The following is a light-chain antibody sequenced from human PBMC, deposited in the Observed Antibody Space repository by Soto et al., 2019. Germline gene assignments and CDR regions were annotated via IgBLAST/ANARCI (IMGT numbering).Light chain of an antibody. V-gene: IGLV2-14*03. CDR2: DVA. J-gene: IGLJ7*01. CDR3: SSYTTTSTLVV. CDR1: SNDVGDYNF. Sequence: QSALTQPASVSGSPGQSITLSCTGTSNDVGDYNFVSWYQHHPGKAPKLMIYDVADRPSGVSNRFSGSKSGNTASLTISGLQTEDEADYYCSSYTTTSTLVVFGGGTQLTVL.